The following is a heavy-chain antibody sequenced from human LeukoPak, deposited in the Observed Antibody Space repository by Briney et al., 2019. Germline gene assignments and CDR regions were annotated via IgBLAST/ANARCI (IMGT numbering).Heavy chain of an antibody. CDR2: ISAYNGNT. CDR1: GYTFTGYY. J-gene: IGHJ4*02. CDR3: ARDITIFGVVTDWGGY. D-gene: IGHD3-3*01. Sequence: GASVKVSCKASGYTFTGYYMHWVRQAPGQGLEWMGWISAYNGNTNYAQKLQGRVTMTTDTSTSTAYMELRSLRSDDTAVYYCARDITIFGVVTDWGGYWGQGTLVTVSS. V-gene: IGHV1-18*04.